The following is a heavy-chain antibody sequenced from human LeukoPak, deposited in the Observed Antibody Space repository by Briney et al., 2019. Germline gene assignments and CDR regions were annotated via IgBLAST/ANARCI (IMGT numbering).Heavy chain of an antibody. V-gene: IGHV3-30*04. J-gene: IGHJ4*02. CDR2: ISDDGRNK. D-gene: IGHD1-1*01. Sequence: PGGSLRLSCADSGFTFSSYAMLWVRQAPGKGLEGPAVISDDGRNKYYADYVKGRFTISRDNSKNTLYLQMNSLRAEDTAVYYCPRSSERRPGDYWRQGTLVTVCS. CDR3: PRSSERRPGDY. CDR1: GFTFSSYA.